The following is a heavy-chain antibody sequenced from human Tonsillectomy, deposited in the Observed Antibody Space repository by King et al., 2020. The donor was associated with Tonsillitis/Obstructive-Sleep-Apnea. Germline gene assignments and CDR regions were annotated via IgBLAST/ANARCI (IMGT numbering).Heavy chain of an antibody. J-gene: IGHJ6*03. CDR2: IYWDDDK. D-gene: IGHD7-27*01. CDR3: ALAQLGPREYYMDV. Sequence: ITLKESGPTLVKPTQTLTLTCTFSGFSLSTSGVGVGWIRQPPGKALEWLALIYWDDDKRYSPSLKSRVTITKDTSKNQVVLTMTNMDPVDTPTYYCALAQLGPREYYMDVWGKGTTVTVSS. V-gene: IGHV2-5*02. CDR1: GFSLSTSGVG.